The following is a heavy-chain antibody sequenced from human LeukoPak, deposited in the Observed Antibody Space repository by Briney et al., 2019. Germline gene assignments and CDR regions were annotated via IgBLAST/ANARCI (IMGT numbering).Heavy chain of an antibody. J-gene: IGHJ6*03. CDR2: VYYSGST. V-gene: IGHV4-59*01. D-gene: IGHD2-2*01. CDR3: ARPKEVDYYYYMDV. CDR1: GGSISSYY. Sequence: SETLSLTCTVSGGSISSYYWSWIRQPPGKGLEWIGYVYYSGSTSYNPSLKSRVTLSVDPSKNQFSLKLRSVTAADTAVYYCARPKEVDYYYYMDVWGKGTTVTVSS.